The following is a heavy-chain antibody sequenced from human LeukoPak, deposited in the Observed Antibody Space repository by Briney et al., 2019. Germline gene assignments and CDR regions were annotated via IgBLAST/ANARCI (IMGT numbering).Heavy chain of an antibody. Sequence: SETLSLTCTVSGDSVTTYYWSWIRQPPGKGLEWLGYVYYSGSATYNPSLKSRVTISVDTSKNQFSLRLSSVTAADTAVYYCAGDGSNWSNDYYHGVDVWGQGTMVTVSS. V-gene: IGHV4-59*02. CDR1: GDSVTTYY. CDR2: VYYSGSA. CDR3: AGDGSNWSNDYYHGVDV. D-gene: IGHD4-11*01. J-gene: IGHJ6*02.